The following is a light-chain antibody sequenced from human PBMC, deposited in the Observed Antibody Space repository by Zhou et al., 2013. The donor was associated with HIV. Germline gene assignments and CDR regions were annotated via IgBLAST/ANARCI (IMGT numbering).Light chain of an antibody. CDR2: DAS. Sequence: EIAMTQSPATLSLSPGERATLSCRASQSVSSYLAWYQQKPGQAPRLLIYDASNRATGIPARFSGSGSGTDFTLTFTTLGPEDFAVYYCQQYANSPQTFGQGTKVEIK. J-gene: IGKJ2*01. V-gene: IGKV3-11*01. CDR1: QSVSSY. CDR3: QQYANSPQT.